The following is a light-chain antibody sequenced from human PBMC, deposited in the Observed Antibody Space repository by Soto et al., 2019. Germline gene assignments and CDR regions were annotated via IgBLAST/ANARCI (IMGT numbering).Light chain of an antibody. V-gene: IGLV1-40*01. J-gene: IGLJ2*01. CDR1: SSNIGAGYD. CDR2: ANS. CDR3: GTWDSSLTSVV. Sequence: QSVLTQPPSVSGPPGQRVTISCTGSSSNIGAGYDVHWYRQLPGTAPKLLIYANSNRPSGVPDRFSGSKSGTSASLAITGLQTGDEADYHCGTWDSSLTSVVFGGGTQLTVL.